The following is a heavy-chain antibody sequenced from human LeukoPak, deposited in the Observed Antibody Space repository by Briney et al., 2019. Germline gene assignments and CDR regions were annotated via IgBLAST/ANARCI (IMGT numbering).Heavy chain of an antibody. V-gene: IGHV4-39*01. Sequence: SETLSLTCTVSGGSISSSSYYWGWIRQPPGKGLGWIGSIYYSGSTYYNPSLKSRVTISVDTSKNQFSLKLSSVTAADTAVYYCARSDYYHKGGPDYWGQGTLVTVSS. CDR3: ARSDYYHKGGPDY. CDR2: IYYSGST. J-gene: IGHJ4*02. D-gene: IGHD3-10*01. CDR1: GGSISSSSYY.